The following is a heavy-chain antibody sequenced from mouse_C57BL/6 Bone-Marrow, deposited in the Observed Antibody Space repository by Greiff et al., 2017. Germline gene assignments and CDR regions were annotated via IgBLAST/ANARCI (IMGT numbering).Heavy chain of an antibody. CDR3: ARNFDPGYFDY. V-gene: IGHV2-9-1*01. CDR1: GFSLTSYA. J-gene: IGHJ2*01. CDR2: IWTGGGP. Sequence: VMLVESGPGLVAPSQSLSITCTVSGFSLTSYAISWVRQPPGKGLEWLGVIWTGGGPNYNSALKSRLSISKDNSKSQVFLQMNSLQTDDTARYYCARNFDPGYFDYWGQGTTLTVSS.